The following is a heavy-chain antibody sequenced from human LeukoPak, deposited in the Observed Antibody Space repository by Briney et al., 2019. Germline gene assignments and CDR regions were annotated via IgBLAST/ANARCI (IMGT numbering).Heavy chain of an antibody. V-gene: IGHV4-39*01. CDR2: IYYSGST. J-gene: IGHJ4*02. CDR1: GGPISSSSYY. CDR3: ARHDYGSGSYLEYY. D-gene: IGHD3-10*01. Sequence: PSETLSLTCTVSGGPISSSSYYWGWIRQPPGKGLEWIGSIYYSGSTYYNPSLKSRVTISVDTSKNQFSLKLSSVTAADTAVYYCARHDYGSGSYLEYYWGQGTLVTVSS.